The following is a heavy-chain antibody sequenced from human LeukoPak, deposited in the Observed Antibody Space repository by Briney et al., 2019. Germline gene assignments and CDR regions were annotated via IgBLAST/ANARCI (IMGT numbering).Heavy chain of an antibody. CDR2: IIPIFGTA. V-gene: IGHV1-69*13. Sequence: SVKVSCKASGGTFSSYAISWVRQAPGQGLEWMGGIIPIFGTANYAQKFQGRVTITADESTSTAYMELSSLRSEDTAVYYCARVYSSSGHFDYWGQGTLVTVSS. J-gene: IGHJ4*02. CDR1: GGTFSSYA. CDR3: ARVYSSSGHFDY. D-gene: IGHD6-13*01.